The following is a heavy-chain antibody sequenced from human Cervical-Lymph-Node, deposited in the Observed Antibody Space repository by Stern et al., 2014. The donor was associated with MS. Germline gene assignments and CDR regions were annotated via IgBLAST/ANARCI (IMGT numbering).Heavy chain of an antibody. V-gene: IGHV1-69*01. D-gene: IGHD1-1*01. Sequence: VQLVESGAEMKKPGSSVKVSCKASGGTFSSQAISWVRQAPGQGLEWLGGIIPLLGAAPYAQKFQGRVTITADDFTSTAYMELRSLRSEDTAVYYCARDEIGQTTSHYYYYGMDVWGQGTTVTVSS. CDR1: GGTFSSQA. CDR2: IIPLLGAA. CDR3: ARDEIGQTTSHYYYYGMDV. J-gene: IGHJ6*02.